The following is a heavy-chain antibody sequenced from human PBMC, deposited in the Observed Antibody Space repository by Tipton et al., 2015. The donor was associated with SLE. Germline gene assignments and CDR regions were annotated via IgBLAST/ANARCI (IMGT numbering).Heavy chain of an antibody. D-gene: IGHD2-21*01. J-gene: IGHJ4*02. CDR2: ISAYNGNT. V-gene: IGHV1-18*01. CDR3: ARDVGHCVGTTCAYYFDA. Sequence: QVQLVQSGAELKKPGASVKVSCKASGYTFINYGISWVRQAPGQGLEWMGWISAYNGNTNYAQKLQGRVTMTTDTSTSTAYLDLSSLTSADTAVYYCARDVGHCVGTTCAYYFDAWGQGSLVTVSS. CDR1: GYTFINYG.